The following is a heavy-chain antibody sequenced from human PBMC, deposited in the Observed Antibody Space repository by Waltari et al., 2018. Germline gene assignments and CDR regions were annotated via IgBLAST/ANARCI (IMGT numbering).Heavy chain of an antibody. Sequence: QVQLVESGGGVVQPGRSLRLSCAASGFTFSSYAMHWVRQAPGKGLEWVAVISYDGSNKYYADSVKGRFTSSRDNSKNTLYLQMNSLRAEDTAVYYCARVPEDFWSGLDYGGQGTLVTVSS. CDR1: GFTFSSYA. CDR3: ARVPEDFWSGLDY. V-gene: IGHV3-30-3*01. D-gene: IGHD3-3*01. J-gene: IGHJ4*02. CDR2: ISYDGSNK.